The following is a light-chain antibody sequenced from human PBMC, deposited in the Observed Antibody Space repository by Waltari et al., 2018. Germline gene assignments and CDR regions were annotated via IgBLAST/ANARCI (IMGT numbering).Light chain of an antibody. CDR3: HQTTLLPS. V-gene: IGKV6-21*01. CDR1: ESIGSS. Sequence: EVVLTQSPDFQSVTPKETVTITCRASESIGSSLHWYQQKPDQSQKLLVMYGSQSFSGVPSRFRGSGSGTDFTLTINGLEAEDAATYFCHQTTLLPSFGQGTKLEIK. J-gene: IGKJ2*01. CDR2: YGS.